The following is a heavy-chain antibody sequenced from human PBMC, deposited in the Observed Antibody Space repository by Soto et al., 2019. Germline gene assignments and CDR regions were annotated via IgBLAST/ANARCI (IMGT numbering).Heavy chain of an antibody. Sequence: GGSLCLSCAASGFTFSDYYMSWIRQAPGKGQDWVSSITSNGDMKYYADSVQGRFTITRDNAKQSLHLQINSLRTEATAVYYCAPGSGTYNDYWGQGTLVTVSS. CDR3: APGSGTYNDY. J-gene: IGHJ4*02. V-gene: IGHV3-11*01. D-gene: IGHD6-25*01. CDR2: ITSNGDMK. CDR1: GFTFSDYY.